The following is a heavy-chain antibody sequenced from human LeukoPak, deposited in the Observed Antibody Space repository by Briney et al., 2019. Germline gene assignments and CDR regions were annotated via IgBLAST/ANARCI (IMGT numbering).Heavy chain of an antibody. V-gene: IGHV3-30*02. CDR2: IRCEGSNK. CDR1: GFTFSNYG. D-gene: IGHD1-26*01. Sequence: LSGGSLRLSCAASGFTFSNYGMHWVRQAPGKGLEWVASIRCEGSNKYYAASVKGRFTISRDNSKNTLYLQMNSLRAEDTAVYYCAKKTIVGATVDAFDIWGQGTMVTVSS. J-gene: IGHJ3*02. CDR3: AKKTIVGATVDAFDI.